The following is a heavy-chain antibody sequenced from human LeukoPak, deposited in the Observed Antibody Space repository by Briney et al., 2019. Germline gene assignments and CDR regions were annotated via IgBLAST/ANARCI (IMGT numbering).Heavy chain of an antibody. CDR2: ISSSGSTI. CDR1: GFTFSSYE. V-gene: IGHV3-48*03. D-gene: IGHD2-2*01. J-gene: IGHJ4*02. Sequence: PGGPLRLSCAASGFTFSSYEMNWVRQAPGKGLEWVSYISSSGSTIYYTDSVKGRFTISRDNAKNSLYLQMSSLRAEDTAVYYCARGTTTFDYWGQGTLVTVSS. CDR3: ARGTTTFDY.